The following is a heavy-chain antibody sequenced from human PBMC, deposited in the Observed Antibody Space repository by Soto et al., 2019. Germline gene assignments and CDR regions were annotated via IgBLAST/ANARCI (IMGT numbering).Heavy chain of an antibody. D-gene: IGHD3-10*01. J-gene: IGHJ6*02. CDR3: ASSRITMVPYGMDV. CDR1: GGTFSSYA. V-gene: IGHV1-3*01. CDR2: INAGNGNT. Sequence: ASVKVSCKASGGTFSSYAISWVRQAPGQGLEWMGWINAGNGNTKYSQKFQGRVTITRDTSASTAYMELSSLRSEDTAVYYCASSRITMVPYGMDVWGQGTTVTVYS.